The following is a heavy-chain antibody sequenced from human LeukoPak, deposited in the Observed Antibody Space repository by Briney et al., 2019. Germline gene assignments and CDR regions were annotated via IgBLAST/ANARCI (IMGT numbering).Heavy chain of an antibody. CDR2: INHSGST. CDR1: GGSFSGYY. Sequence: SETLALTRAVYGGSFSGYYWSWIRQPPGKGLEWIGEINHSGSTNYNPTLKSRVTISVDTSKNQFSLKLSSVTAADTAVYYCARSGRPSGSYPGWFDPWGQGTLVTVSS. CDR3: ARSGRPSGSYPGWFDP. V-gene: IGHV4-34*01. D-gene: IGHD1-26*01. J-gene: IGHJ5*02.